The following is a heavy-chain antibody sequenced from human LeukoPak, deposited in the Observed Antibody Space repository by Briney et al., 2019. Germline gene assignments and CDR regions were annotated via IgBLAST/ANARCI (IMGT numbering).Heavy chain of an antibody. V-gene: IGHV3-23*01. Sequence: PSETLSLTCTVSGGSINISSFFWGWIRQPPGKGLEWVSGISGSGADTYYADSVKGRFTISRDNSRNTLFLQMNSLRAEDTAVYYCAKDPGRVVRGIISFDYWGQGTLVTVSS. J-gene: IGHJ4*02. D-gene: IGHD3-10*01. CDR2: ISGSGADT. CDR3: AKDPGRVVRGIISFDY. CDR1: GGSINISSFF.